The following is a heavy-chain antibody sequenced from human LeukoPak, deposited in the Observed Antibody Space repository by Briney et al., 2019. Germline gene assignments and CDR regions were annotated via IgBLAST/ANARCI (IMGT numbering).Heavy chain of an antibody. CDR2: VNDRGTT. Sequence: SETLSLTCAVYDDSFSGYYWSWIRQSPGTGLEWIGEVNDRGTTNYNPNLKSRVTISVVTSSNQFSRKLTSVTAADTAIYFCATRRGGPYPYYFDHWDQGALVTVSS. CDR3: ATRRGGPYPYYFDH. J-gene: IGHJ4*02. CDR1: DDSFSGYY. V-gene: IGHV4-34*01. D-gene: IGHD2-15*01.